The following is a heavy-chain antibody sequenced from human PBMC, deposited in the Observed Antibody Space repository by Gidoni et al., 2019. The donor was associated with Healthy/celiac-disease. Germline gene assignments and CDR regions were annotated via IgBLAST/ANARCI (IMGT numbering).Heavy chain of an antibody. Sequence: DVQLVQSGAEVKKPGESLRISCKGSGYSFTSYWISWVRQMPGKGLEWMGRIDPSDSYTNYSPSFQGHVTISADKSISTAYLQWSSLKASDTAMYYCATEEYSSSSPYYYYYGMDVWGQGTTVTVSS. CDR2: IDPSDSYT. D-gene: IGHD6-6*01. V-gene: IGHV5-10-1*03. J-gene: IGHJ6*02. CDR1: GYSFTSYW. CDR3: ATEEYSSSSPYYYYYGMDV.